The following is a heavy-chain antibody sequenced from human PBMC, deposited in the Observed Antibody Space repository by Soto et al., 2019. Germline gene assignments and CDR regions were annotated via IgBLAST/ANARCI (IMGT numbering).Heavy chain of an antibody. Sequence: QVQLVQSGAEVKKPGASVKVSCKASGYTFTSYDINWVRQATGQGLEWMGWMNPNSGNTGYAQKVQGRATSYRNTSLSTAYQELRSLRTQGTAVYYCARTRYGDNVDYWGQGTLVTVSS. CDR3: ARTRYGDNVDY. V-gene: IGHV1-8*01. CDR2: MNPNSGNT. D-gene: IGHD4-17*01. J-gene: IGHJ4*02. CDR1: GYTFTSYD.